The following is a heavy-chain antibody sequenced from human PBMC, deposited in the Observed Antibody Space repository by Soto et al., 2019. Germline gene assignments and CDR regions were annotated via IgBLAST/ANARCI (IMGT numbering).Heavy chain of an antibody. D-gene: IGHD2-15*01. V-gene: IGHV3-66*01. Sequence: GGSLRLSCAASGFTVSSNYMSWVRQAPGKGLEWVSVIYSGGSTYYADSVKGRFTISRDNSKNTLYLQMNSLRAEDTAVYYCARERCSGGSCYQESNNNWFDPWGQGTLVTVSS. CDR3: ARERCSGGSCYQESNNNWFDP. J-gene: IGHJ5*02. CDR2: IYSGGST. CDR1: GFTVSSNY.